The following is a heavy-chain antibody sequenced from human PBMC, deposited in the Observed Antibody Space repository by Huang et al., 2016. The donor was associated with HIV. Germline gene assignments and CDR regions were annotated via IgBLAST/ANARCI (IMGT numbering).Heavy chain of an antibody. D-gene: IGHD5-18*01. J-gene: IGHJ3*02. CDR3: ARAKDTWDAYDI. Sequence: QVQLVESGGGVVQPGRSLRLSCAASGFPFNNHAMHWVRPAPGKGLDGVAVISNDGSNNYDADSGKGRFTISRDSSKSTLFLHMTSLRTEDTAVYYCARAKDTWDAYDIWGQGTMVIVSS. V-gene: IGHV3-30-3*01. CDR1: GFPFNNHA. CDR2: ISNDGSNN.